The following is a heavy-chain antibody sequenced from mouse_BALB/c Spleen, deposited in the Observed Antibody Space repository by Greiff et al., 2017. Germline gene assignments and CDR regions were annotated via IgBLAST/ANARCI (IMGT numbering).Heavy chain of an antibody. CDR1: GFTFSDYF. V-gene: IGHV5-4*02. D-gene: IGHD2-2*01. CDR3: ARERGLRRAWFAY. J-gene: IGHJ3*01. CDR2: ISDGGSYT. Sequence: VESGGGLVKPGGALKLSWAASGFTFSDYFMYWVRPNPEKRLEWVATISDGGSYTYYPDSVKGRFTISRDNAKNNLYLQMSSLKSEDTAMYYCARERGLRRAWFAYWGQGTLVTVSA.